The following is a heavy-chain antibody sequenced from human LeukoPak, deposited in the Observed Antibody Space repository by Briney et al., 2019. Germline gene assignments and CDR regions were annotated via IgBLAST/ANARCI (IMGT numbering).Heavy chain of an antibody. Sequence: RGSLRLSCAASGFTFSSYWMSCVRQAPGKGLGWVVNIKQDGTEKYYANSVKGRFTISSDNGKNSLDLQMNSLRAEDTAVYYCARGRYSYGLPWDYWGQGTLVTVSS. D-gene: IGHD5-18*01. CDR2: IKQDGTEK. J-gene: IGHJ4*02. CDR1: GFTFSSYW. CDR3: ARGRYSYGLPWDY. V-gene: IGHV3-7*03.